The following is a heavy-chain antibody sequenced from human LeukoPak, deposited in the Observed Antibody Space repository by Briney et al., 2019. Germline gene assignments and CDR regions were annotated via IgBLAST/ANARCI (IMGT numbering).Heavy chain of an antibody. V-gene: IGHV3-23*01. CDR2: ISYSGGTT. D-gene: IGHD3-16*01. J-gene: IGHJ4*02. CDR3: AKAKGYYDYVPGDY. CDR1: GFTFSSYA. Sequence: PGGSLRLSCAASGFTFSSYAMHWVRQAPGKGLEWVSTISYSGGTTYHTDSVKGRFTISRDISKNTVYLQMNSLKAEDTAVYYCAKAKGYYDYVPGDYWGQGTLVTVSS.